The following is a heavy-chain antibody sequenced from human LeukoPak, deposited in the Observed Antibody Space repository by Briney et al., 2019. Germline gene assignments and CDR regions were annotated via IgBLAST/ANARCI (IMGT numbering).Heavy chain of an antibody. Sequence: PGGYLRLSCAASGFTVSSNYMSWVRQAPGKGLEWVSVIYSGGSTYYADSVKGRFTISRDNSKNTLYLQMNSLRAEDAAVYYCAKDLKGNSCDILTGYYDYWGQGTLVTVSS. V-gene: IGHV3-53*01. CDR2: IYSGGST. CDR1: GFTVSSNY. J-gene: IGHJ4*02. CDR3: AKDLKGNSCDILTGYYDY. D-gene: IGHD3-9*01.